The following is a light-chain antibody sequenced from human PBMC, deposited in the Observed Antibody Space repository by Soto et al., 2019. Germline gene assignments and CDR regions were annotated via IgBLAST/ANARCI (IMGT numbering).Light chain of an antibody. CDR3: HQRSDWPWT. CDR1: QIISTY. CDR2: DAS. J-gene: IGKJ1*01. V-gene: IGKV3-11*01. Sequence: EIVLTQSPATLSLSPGKRATLSCRASQIISTYLAWYQQKPGQAPRLLIYDASSRATGIPARFSGSGSGTDFTLTISSLEPEDFAVYYCHQRSDWPWTFGQGTKVEIK.